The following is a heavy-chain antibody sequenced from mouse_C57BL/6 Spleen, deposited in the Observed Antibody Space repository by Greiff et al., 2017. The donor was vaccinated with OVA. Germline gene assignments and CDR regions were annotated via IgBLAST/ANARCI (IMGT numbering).Heavy chain of an antibody. CDR3: ATKDYYGSSYDAMDY. D-gene: IGHD1-1*01. Sequence: EVQLVESGGGLVKPGGSLKLSCAASGFTFSDYGMHWVRQAPEKGLEWVAYISSGSSTIYYADTVKGRFTISRDNAKNTLFLQMTSLRSEDTAMYYCATKDYYGSSYDAMDYWGQGTSVTVSS. V-gene: IGHV5-17*01. CDR2: ISSGSSTI. J-gene: IGHJ4*01. CDR1: GFTFSDYG.